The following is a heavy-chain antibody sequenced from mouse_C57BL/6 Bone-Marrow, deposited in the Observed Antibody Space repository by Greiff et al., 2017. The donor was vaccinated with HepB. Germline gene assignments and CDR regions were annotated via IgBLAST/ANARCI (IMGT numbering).Heavy chain of an antibody. D-gene: IGHD1-1*01. CDR3: ARTHYGSITWFAY. CDR1: GFTFSDYG. CDR2: ISSGSSTI. Sequence: EVMLVESGGGLVKPGGSLKLSCAASGFTFSDYGMHWVRQAPEKGLEWVAYISSGSSTIYYADTVKGRFTISRDNAKNTLFLQMTSLRSEDTAMYYCARTHYGSITWFAYWGQGTLVTVSA. V-gene: IGHV5-17*01. J-gene: IGHJ3*01.